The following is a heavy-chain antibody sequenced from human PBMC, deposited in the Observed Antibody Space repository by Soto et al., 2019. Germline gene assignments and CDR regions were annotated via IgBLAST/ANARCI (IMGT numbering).Heavy chain of an antibody. CDR2: ISSSSSYT. V-gene: IGHV3-11*05. Sequence: QVQLVESGGGLVKPGGSLRLSCAASGFTFSDYYMSWIRQAPGKGLEWVSYISSSSSYTNYADSVKGRFTISRDNAKNSLYLQMNSLRAEDTAVYYCARDLYKTDGMDVWGQGTTVTVSS. CDR1: GFTFSDYY. J-gene: IGHJ6*02. D-gene: IGHD1-1*01. CDR3: ARDLYKTDGMDV.